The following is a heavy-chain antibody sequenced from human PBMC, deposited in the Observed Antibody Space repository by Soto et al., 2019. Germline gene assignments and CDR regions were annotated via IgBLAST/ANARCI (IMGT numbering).Heavy chain of an antibody. CDR1: GGSISSYY. Sequence: SETLSLTCTVSGGSISSYYWSWIRQPPGKGLEWIGYIYYSGSTNYNPSLKSRVTISVDTSKNQFSLKLSSVTAADTAVYYCARDYYGSGSYDYWGQGTLVTVSS. V-gene: IGHV4-59*01. J-gene: IGHJ4*02. CDR2: IYYSGST. D-gene: IGHD3-10*01. CDR3: ARDYYGSGSYDY.